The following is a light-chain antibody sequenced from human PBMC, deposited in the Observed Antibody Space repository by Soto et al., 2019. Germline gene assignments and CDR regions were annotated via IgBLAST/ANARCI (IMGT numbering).Light chain of an antibody. CDR2: DVV. CDR1: SSDVGRFNY. V-gene: IGLV2-14*03. J-gene: IGLJ1*01. CDR3: TSYATVSTLYV. Sequence: QSVLTQPASVSASPGQSITISCAGTSSDVGRFNYVSWYQQYPGKAPKLIIYDVVKRSSGISNRFSGSKSGNTASLTISGLQAEDEADYYRTSYATVSTLYVFGTGTKVTVL.